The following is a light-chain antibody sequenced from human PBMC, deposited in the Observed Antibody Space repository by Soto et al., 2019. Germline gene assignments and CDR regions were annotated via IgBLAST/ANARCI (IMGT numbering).Light chain of an antibody. V-gene: IGLV2-23*01. CDR1: NSDVGSYNF. CDR2: EAT. CDR3: CPFAGRGATWV. J-gene: IGLJ3*02. Sequence: QSALTQPASVSGSPGQSITISCTGTNSDVGSYNFVSWYQQHLGKVPKLIIYEATKRPSGLSNRFSGSKSGNTASLTISGLQAEDEADDYCCPFAGRGATWVFGGGTKVTVL.